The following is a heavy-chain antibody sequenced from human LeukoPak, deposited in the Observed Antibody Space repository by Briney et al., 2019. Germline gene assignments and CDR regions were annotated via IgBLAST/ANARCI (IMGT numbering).Heavy chain of an antibody. CDR1: GFTFSSYA. D-gene: IGHD6-6*01. CDR2: ISYDGSNK. J-gene: IGHJ4*02. V-gene: IGHV3-30-3*01. CDR3: ARDGSIAARPFDY. Sequence: GGSLRLSRAASGFTFSSYAMHWVRQAPGKGLEWVAVISYDGSNKYYADSVKGRFTISRDNSKNTLYLQMNSLRAEDTAVYYCARDGSIAARPFDYWGQGTLVTVSS.